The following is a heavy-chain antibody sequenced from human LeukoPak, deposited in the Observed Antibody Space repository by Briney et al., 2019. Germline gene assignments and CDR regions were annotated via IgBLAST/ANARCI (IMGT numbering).Heavy chain of an antibody. CDR1: GFTFSSYN. J-gene: IGHJ4*02. CDR3: ARGTYGDYVEY. V-gene: IGHV3-48*01. Sequence: SGGSLRLSCAASGFTFSSYNMNWVRQAPGKGLEWVSYISSSSSTRYYADSVKGRFTMPRDNAKNSLYLQMNSLRAEDTAVYYCARGTYGDYVEYWGQGTLVTVSS. D-gene: IGHD4-17*01. CDR2: ISSSSSTR.